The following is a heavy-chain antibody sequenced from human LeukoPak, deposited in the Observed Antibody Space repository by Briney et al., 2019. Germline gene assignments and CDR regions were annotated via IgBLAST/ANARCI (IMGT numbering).Heavy chain of an antibody. D-gene: IGHD3-10*01. Sequence: TGGSLRLSCAASGFTFSSYATSWVRQAPGKGLEWVSAISGSGGSTYYADSVKGRFTISRDNSKNTLYLQMNSLRAEDTAVYYCAKDLTDYYGSGSYSLFDYWGQGTLVTVSS. J-gene: IGHJ4*02. CDR3: AKDLTDYYGSGSYSLFDY. CDR2: ISGSGGST. V-gene: IGHV3-23*01. CDR1: GFTFSSYA.